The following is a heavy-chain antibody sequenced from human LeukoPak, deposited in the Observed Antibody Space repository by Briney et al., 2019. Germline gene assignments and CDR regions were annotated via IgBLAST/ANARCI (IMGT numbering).Heavy chain of an antibody. CDR2: PNSGSAT. V-gene: IGHV3-53*01. J-gene: IGHJ6*02. Sequence: PGGSLRLSCAASGXTVSSNYMSWGRQAPGKGLEWVSVPNSGSATDYADYVKGRFTISRENSKNPLYLQMNSLRAEDTAVYYCARDMNLWGQGTTVTVSS. CDR3: ARDMNL. CDR1: GXTVSSNY.